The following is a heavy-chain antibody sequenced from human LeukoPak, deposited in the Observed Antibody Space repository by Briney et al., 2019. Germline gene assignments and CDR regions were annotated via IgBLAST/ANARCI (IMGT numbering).Heavy chain of an antibody. J-gene: IGHJ4*02. Sequence: SETLSLTCAVSGVSISSGYWWSWVRQSPGKGLEWIAEISHRGSTNYNPSLKSRVTISLDESKNQFSLKLTSVTAADTAVYYCARNGAYSADYWGQGTLVTVSS. CDR3: ARNGAYSADY. CDR1: GVSISSGYW. D-gene: IGHD4-17*01. CDR2: ISHRGST. V-gene: IGHV4-4*02.